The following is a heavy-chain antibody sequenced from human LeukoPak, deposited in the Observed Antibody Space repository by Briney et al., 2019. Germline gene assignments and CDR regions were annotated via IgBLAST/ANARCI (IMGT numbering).Heavy chain of an antibody. D-gene: IGHD2-2*01. CDR3: AKGCSSTSCATEFDS. Sequence: GRSLRLSCAGSGFTFKNYGIHWVRQAPGKGLEWVAGMSYDGGHRYYGDSVKGRFTISRDNSKDTVYVEMNSLRPEDTALYYCAKGCSSTSCATEFDSWGEGTLVTVSS. CDR2: MSYDGGHR. CDR1: GFTFKNYG. V-gene: IGHV3-30*18. J-gene: IGHJ4*02.